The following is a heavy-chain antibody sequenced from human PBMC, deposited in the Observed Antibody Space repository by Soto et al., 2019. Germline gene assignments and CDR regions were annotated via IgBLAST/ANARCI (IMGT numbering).Heavy chain of an antibody. CDR3: ARGSFSSSSSWFDP. CDR1: GGSISSDANF. J-gene: IGHJ5*02. V-gene: IGHV4-31*03. D-gene: IGHD6-6*01. Sequence: SETLSLTCTVSGGSISSDANFWSWIRQLPGRGLEWIGYISYTGRTYYTPSLNSRLTISLDTSKSLFSLRLSAVTAADTAVYFCARGSFSSSSSWFDPWGQGTLVTVSS. CDR2: ISYTGRT.